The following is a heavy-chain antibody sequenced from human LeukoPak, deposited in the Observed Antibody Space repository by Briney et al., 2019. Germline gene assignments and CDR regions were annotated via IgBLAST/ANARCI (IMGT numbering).Heavy chain of an antibody. CDR2: IYYSGST. Sequence: SQTLSLTCTVSGGSISSGGYYWSWLRQHPGKGLEWIGYIYYSGSTYYNPSLKSRVTISVDTSKNQFSLKLSSVTAADTAVYYCAREFDYDSSGYYYFDYWGQGTLVTVSS. J-gene: IGHJ4*02. D-gene: IGHD3-22*01. V-gene: IGHV4-31*03. CDR3: AREFDYDSSGYYYFDY. CDR1: GGSISSGGYY.